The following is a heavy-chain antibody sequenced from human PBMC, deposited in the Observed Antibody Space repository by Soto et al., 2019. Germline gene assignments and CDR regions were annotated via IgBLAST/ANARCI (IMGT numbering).Heavy chain of an antibody. D-gene: IGHD2-15*01. CDR3: AREGLLYCSGGSRYSGP. CDR1: GGSISSGDYY. Sequence: PSETLSLTCTVSGGSISSGDYYWSWIRQPPGKGLEWIGYIYYSGSTYYNPSLKSRVTISVDTSKNQFSLKLSSVTAADTAVYYCAREGLLYCSGGSRYSGPWGQGTLVSVSS. CDR2: IYYSGST. V-gene: IGHV4-30-4*01. J-gene: IGHJ5*02.